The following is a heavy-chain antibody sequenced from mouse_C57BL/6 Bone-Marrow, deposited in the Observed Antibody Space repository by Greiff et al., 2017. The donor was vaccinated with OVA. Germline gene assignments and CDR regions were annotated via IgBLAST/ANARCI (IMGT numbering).Heavy chain of an antibody. CDR1: GYTFTSYW. D-gene: IGHD4-1*01. CDR3: ARGDWDDYFDY. V-gene: IGHV1-69*01. Sequence: QVQLQQPGAELVMPGASVKLSCKASGYTFTSYWMHWVKQRPGQGLEWIGEIDPSDSYTNYNQKFKGKSTLTVDKSSSTAYMQHSSLTSEDAAVNYCARGDWDDYFDYWGQGTTLTVSS. J-gene: IGHJ2*01. CDR2: IDPSDSYT.